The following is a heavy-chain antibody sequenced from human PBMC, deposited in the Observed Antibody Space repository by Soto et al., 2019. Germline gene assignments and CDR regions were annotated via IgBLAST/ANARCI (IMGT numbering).Heavy chain of an antibody. V-gene: IGHV3-7*01. CDR2: IKQDGSEK. CDR1: GFTFSSYW. J-gene: IGHJ4*02. Sequence: GGALRLSCAASGFTFSSYWMSWVRQAPGKGLEWVANIKQDGSEKYYVDSVKGRFTISRDNAKNSLYLQMNSLRAEDTAVYYCARVLPFSEWLPSAFDSWRQGTMVTVSS. D-gene: IGHD3-3*01. CDR3: ARVLPFSEWLPSAFDS.